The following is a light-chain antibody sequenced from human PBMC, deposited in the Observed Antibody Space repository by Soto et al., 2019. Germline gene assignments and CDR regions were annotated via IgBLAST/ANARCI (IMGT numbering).Light chain of an antibody. V-gene: IGKV1-5*01. J-gene: IGKJ1*01. CDR3: QQYNSYSLT. Sequence: DIQMTQSPSTLSASVGDRVTITCRASQSISSWLAWYQQKPGKAPKLLIYDASSLESGVPSRFRGSGSGTDFTLTISSLQPDDFATYYCQQYNSYSLTFGQGTKVEIK. CDR1: QSISSW. CDR2: DAS.